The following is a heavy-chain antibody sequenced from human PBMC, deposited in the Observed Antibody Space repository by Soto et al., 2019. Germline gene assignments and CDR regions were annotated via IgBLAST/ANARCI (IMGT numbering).Heavy chain of an antibody. Sequence: QVQLQQSGPGLVKPSETLSLTCSVSSGPTSSHNWGWIRQTPGRGLEWIGYVYSTGGTSYNPSLTSPVTISADTSTNHISLTLTSVTAADTAVYYCVRQGIGNLHGLVDVWGQGTTVRVSS. CDR2: VYSTGGT. V-gene: IGHV4-59*08. CDR1: SGPTSSHN. CDR3: VRQGIGNLHGLVDV. J-gene: IGHJ6*02. D-gene: IGHD1-1*01.